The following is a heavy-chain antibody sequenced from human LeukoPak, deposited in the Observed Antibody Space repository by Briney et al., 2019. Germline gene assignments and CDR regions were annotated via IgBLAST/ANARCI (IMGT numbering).Heavy chain of an antibody. Sequence: GGSLRLSCAASGFTFSSYWMSWVRQAPGKGLEWVANIKQDGSEKYYVDSVKGRFTISRDNAKNSLYLQMNSLSAEDTAVYYCARDETDYYDSSGYKGYWGQGTLVTVSS. CDR2: IKQDGSEK. V-gene: IGHV3-7*01. J-gene: IGHJ4*02. D-gene: IGHD3-22*01. CDR1: GFTFSSYW. CDR3: ARDETDYYDSSGYKGY.